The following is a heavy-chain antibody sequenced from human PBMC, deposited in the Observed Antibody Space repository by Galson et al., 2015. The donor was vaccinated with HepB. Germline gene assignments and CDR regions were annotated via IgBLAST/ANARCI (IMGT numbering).Heavy chain of an antibody. Sequence: QSGAEVKKPGESLKISCKGSGYNFTDYWIGWVRQMPGKGLEWMAIIFPNDSDTRYSPSFQGQVTISADKSITTAYPQWSSLKASDTAIYYCARPLNDPAAYPNRPFDYWGQGTLVTVSS. CDR1: GYNFTDYW. CDR3: ARPLNDPAAYPNRPFDY. V-gene: IGHV5-51*03. D-gene: IGHD1-1*01. CDR2: IFPNDSDT. J-gene: IGHJ4*02.